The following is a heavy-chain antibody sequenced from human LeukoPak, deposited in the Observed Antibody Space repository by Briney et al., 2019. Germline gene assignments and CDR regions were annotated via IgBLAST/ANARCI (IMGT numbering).Heavy chain of an antibody. J-gene: IGHJ3*02. D-gene: IGHD2-21*02. CDR2: IKQDGSLK. V-gene: IGHV3-7*01. Sequence: GGSLRLSCAASGFTFSTYWMSWVRQAPGKGLEWVANIKQDGSLKYYVDSVKGRFTISRDNAKNSLYLQMNSLRAEGTAVYYCARIAFCGGDCLDAFDIWGQGTMVTVSS. CDR3: ARIAFCGGDCLDAFDI. CDR1: GFTFSTYW.